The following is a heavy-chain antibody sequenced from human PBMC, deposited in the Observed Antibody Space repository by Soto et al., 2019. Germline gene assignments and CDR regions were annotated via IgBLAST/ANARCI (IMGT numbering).Heavy chain of an antibody. CDR1: GGTFSSFG. CDR3: AREASGYDF. Sequence: ASVKVSCKASGGTFSSFGISWVRQAPGQGLEWMGGIIPVFGRPNYAQRFRGRLTITADESTNTSYMELIDLTSEDSAVYYCAREASGYDFWGHGTQVTVSS. D-gene: IGHD5-12*01. V-gene: IGHV1-69*13. J-gene: IGHJ2*01. CDR2: IIPVFGRP.